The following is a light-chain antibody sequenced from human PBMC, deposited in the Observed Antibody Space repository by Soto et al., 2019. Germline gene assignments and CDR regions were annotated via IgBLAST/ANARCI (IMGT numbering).Light chain of an antibody. Sequence: QSALTQPASVSGSPGQSITISCTGTSSDVGGYNYVCWYQQHPGKAPKLMIFDVTNRPSGVSNRFSGSKSGNTASLTISGLQAEDEADYYCSSYTSSRTLVFGGGTKLTVL. CDR1: SSDVGGYNY. V-gene: IGLV2-14*03. CDR2: DVT. J-gene: IGLJ3*02. CDR3: SSYTSSRTLV.